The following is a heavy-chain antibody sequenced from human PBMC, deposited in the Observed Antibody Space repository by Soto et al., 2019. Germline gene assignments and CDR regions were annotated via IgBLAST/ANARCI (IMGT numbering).Heavy chain of an antibody. D-gene: IGHD6-6*01. CDR2: MNPNSGNT. CDR1: GYTFTSYD. J-gene: IGHJ2*01. CDR3: ARVGSSSLEPWYFDL. V-gene: IGHV1-8*01. Sequence: AASVKVSCKASGYTFTSYDINWVRQATGQGLEWMGWMNPNSGNTGYAQKFQGRVTMTRKTSISKAYMELSSLRSEDTAVYYCARVGSSSLEPWYFDLWGRGNLVTVS.